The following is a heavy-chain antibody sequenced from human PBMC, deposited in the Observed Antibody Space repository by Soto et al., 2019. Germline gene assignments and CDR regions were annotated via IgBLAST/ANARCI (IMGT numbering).Heavy chain of an antibody. J-gene: IGHJ3*01. CDR3: AKDAIPYNGRDDAFDL. Sequence: EVPLLESGGDLVQPGGTLILSCVASGYPFGDYAMRWVRQAPGKGLEWVSAIGPTEAHAPAYAASVKGRFTISRDHSRNILYHPMTNLRAEDTGVYYCAKDAIPYNGRDDAFDLWGQGTMVTVSS. CDR1: GYPFGDYA. V-gene: IGHV3-23*01. CDR2: IGPTEAHAP. D-gene: IGHD2-2*02.